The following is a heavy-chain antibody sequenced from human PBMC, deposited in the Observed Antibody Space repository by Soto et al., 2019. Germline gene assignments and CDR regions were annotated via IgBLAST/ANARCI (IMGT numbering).Heavy chain of an antibody. CDR2: INGGNGNT. D-gene: IGHD4-4*01. Sequence: ASVKVSCKASEYTFTSYTMHWVLQAPGQRLEWMGWINGGNGNTKYSQKFQGRVTITRDTSASTAYTELSSLRSDDTAVYYCARELQGIYYFDLWGQGTLVIVSS. V-gene: IGHV1-3*01. J-gene: IGHJ4*02. CDR3: ARELQGIYYFDL. CDR1: EYTFTSYT.